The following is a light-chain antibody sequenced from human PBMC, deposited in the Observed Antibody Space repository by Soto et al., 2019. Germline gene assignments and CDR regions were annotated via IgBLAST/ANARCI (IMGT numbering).Light chain of an antibody. V-gene: IGKV1-6*01. Sequence: AIQMTQSPSSLSAFVGDSVTITCRASQDIKDEVGWYQQKPGKAPKLLIFGASSLQSGVPSRFRGSGTGTDFTLTIIGLQAADFATYYCLQHDSYPWTFGQGTKVEIK. CDR2: GAS. CDR1: QDIKDE. CDR3: LQHDSYPWT. J-gene: IGKJ1*01.